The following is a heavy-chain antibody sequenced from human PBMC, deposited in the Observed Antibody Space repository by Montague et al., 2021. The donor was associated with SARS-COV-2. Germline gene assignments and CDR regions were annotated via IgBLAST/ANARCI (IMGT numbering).Heavy chain of an antibody. V-gene: IGHV4-59*03. CDR1: GGSIRSYY. D-gene: IGHD3-16*01. J-gene: IGHJ4*02. CDR3: ARYGCYFEH. Sequence: SETLSLTCTVSGGSIRSYYWSWIWLTPGTGLERIGYIYYDGSTNYNPSLTGRVTMSVDSSKNQFSLWVSAVTAADTAAYYCARYGCYFEHWGQGTLVTVSS. CDR2: IYYDGST.